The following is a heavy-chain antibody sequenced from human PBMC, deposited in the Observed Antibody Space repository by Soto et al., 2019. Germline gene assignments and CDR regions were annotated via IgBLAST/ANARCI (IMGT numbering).Heavy chain of an antibody. CDR1: GFTFSSYG. J-gene: IGHJ4*02. CDR3: ARERLTSVRGIDY. Sequence: QVQLVESGGGVVQPGRSLRLSCAASGFTFSSYGMHWVRQAPGNGLEWVAVIWYDGSNKYYADSVKGRFTISRDNSKNTLYLQMNSLRAEDTAVYYCARERLTSVRGIDYWGQGTLVTVSS. V-gene: IGHV3-33*01. D-gene: IGHD3-10*01. CDR2: IWYDGSNK.